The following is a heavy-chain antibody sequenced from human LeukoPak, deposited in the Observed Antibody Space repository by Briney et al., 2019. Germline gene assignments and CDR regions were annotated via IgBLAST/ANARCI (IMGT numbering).Heavy chain of an antibody. Sequence: GGSLRLSCAVSGLNFKFYAMSWVRQAPGKGLEWVSGISGRGDSADYADSVKGRFTISRDNSKNTLYLQMNSLRAEDTAVYYCANRIGSYGRLFDYWGQGTQVTVSS. CDR2: ISGRGDSA. J-gene: IGHJ4*02. CDR1: GLNFKFYA. V-gene: IGHV3-23*01. D-gene: IGHD5-18*01. CDR3: ANRIGSYGRLFDY.